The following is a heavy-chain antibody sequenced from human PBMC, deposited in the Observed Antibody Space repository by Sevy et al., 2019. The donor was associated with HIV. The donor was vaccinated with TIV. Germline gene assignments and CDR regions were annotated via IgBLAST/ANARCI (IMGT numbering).Heavy chain of an antibody. Sequence: GGYLRLSCVASGFTFSNAWMSWVRQAPGKGLEWVGRIKSNTDGGTTDYAAPVKGRVTISRDDSKNTLYLQMNSLKTEDTALYYCTAIVVVPAELWGQGTLVTVSS. CDR3: TAIVVVPAEL. D-gene: IGHD2-2*01. CDR2: IKSNTDGGTT. CDR1: GFTFSNAW. V-gene: IGHV3-15*01. J-gene: IGHJ4*02.